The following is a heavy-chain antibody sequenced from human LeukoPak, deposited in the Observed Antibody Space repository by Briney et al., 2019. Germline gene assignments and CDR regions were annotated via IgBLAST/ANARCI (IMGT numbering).Heavy chain of an antibody. CDR1: GYTFTGYY. D-gene: IGHD4-23*01. V-gene: IGHV1-2*02. J-gene: IGHJ6*03. CDR2: INPNSGGT. CDR3: ARDWGLDYGGNSGYYYYMDV. Sequence: PEASVKVSCKASGYTFTGYYMHWVRQAPGQGLEWMGWINPNSGGTNYAQKFQGRVTMTRDTSISTAYMELSRLRSDDTAVYYCARDWGLDYGGNSGYYYYMDVWGKGTTVTISS.